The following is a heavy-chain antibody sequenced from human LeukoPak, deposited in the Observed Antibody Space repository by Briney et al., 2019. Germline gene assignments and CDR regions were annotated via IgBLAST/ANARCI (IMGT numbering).Heavy chain of an antibody. CDR2: LSSNGANT. CDR1: GFTFNIFA. D-gene: IGHD6-6*01. CDR3: VKFVHRTSLNSDY. Sequence: GGSLRLSCSVSGFTFNIFAMHWVRQAPGKGLEYVSGLSSNGANTYYADSLKGRFTVSRDNSKNTLYLQMTSLRVEDTAVYYCVKFVHRTSLNSDYWGQGALVTVSS. V-gene: IGHV3-64D*09. J-gene: IGHJ4*02.